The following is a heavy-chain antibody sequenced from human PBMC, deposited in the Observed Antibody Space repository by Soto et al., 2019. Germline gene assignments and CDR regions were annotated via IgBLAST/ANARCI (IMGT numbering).Heavy chain of an antibody. CDR2: MFYSGAT. CDR1: GGSISDVSYC. V-gene: IGHV4-39*01. J-gene: IGHJ5*02. Sequence: SETLSLTCTVSGGSISDVSYCWGWIRQPPGKGLQWIGCMFYSGATYYNPSLKNRVTLSVDTSNNEFSLKLVSVTAPDTAVYYCARHKSGSDWLDPWGQGTLVTVSS. CDR3: ARHKSGSDWLDP. D-gene: IGHD2-15*01.